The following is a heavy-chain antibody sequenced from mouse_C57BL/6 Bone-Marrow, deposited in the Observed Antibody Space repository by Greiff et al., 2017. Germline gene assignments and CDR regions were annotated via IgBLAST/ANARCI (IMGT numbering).Heavy chain of an antibody. V-gene: IGHV1-15*01. Sequence: QVQLQQSGAELVRPGASVTLSCKASGYTFTDYEMHWVKQTPVHGLEWIGAIDPETGGTAYNQKFKGKAILTADKSSSTADMELRSLTSEDSAVYYCDKKGENGSSYWYFDVWGTGTTVTVSS. CDR3: DKKGENGSSYWYFDV. J-gene: IGHJ1*03. CDR2: IDPETGGT. D-gene: IGHD1-1*01. CDR1: GYTFTDYE.